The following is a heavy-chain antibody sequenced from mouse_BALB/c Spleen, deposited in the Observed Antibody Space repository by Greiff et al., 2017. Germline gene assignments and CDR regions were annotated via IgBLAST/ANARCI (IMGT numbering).Heavy chain of an antibody. CDR1: GYAFSSYW. D-gene: IGHD1-1*01. CDR3: ARNDYYGSSYWYFDV. Sequence: VHLVESGAELVRPGSSVKISCKASGYAFSSYWMNWVKQRPGQGLEWIGQIYPGDGDTNYNGKFKGKATLTADKSSSTAYMQLSSITSEDSAVYFCARNDYYGSSYWYFDVWGAGTTVTVSS. V-gene: IGHV1-80*01. CDR2: IYPGDGDT. J-gene: IGHJ1*01.